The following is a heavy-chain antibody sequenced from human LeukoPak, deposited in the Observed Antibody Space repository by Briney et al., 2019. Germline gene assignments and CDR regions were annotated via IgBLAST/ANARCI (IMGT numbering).Heavy chain of an antibody. CDR3: ATWAFYHGLDA. CDR1: GFTFSSYA. J-gene: IGHJ6*02. D-gene: IGHD1-26*01. Sequence: GGSLRLSCAASGFTFSSYAMGWVRQAPGKGLEWVSLINKDGDATYYADSVNGRFTISRDNSKNSLYLQTNSLRSEDSALYYCATWAFYHGLDAWGRGSTVTVSS. V-gene: IGHV3-43*02. CDR2: INKDGDAT.